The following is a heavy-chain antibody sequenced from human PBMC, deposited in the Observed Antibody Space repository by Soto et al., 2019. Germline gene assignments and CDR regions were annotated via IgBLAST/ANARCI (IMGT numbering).Heavy chain of an antibody. CDR2: IIPIFGTA. CDR3: ARDQIYSNSTLRYYYYGMDV. J-gene: IGHJ6*02. CDR1: GGTFSSYA. V-gene: IGHV1-69*06. D-gene: IGHD4-4*01. Sequence: GASVKVSCKASGGTFSSYAISWVRQAPGQGLEWMRGIIPIFGTANYAQKFQGRVTITADKSTSTAYMELSSLRSEDTAVYYCARDQIYSNSTLRYYYYGMDVWGQGTTVTVSS.